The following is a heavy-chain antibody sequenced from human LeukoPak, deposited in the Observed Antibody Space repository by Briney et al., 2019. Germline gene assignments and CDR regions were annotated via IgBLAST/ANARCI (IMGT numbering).Heavy chain of an antibody. V-gene: IGHV3-23*01. Sequence: AESLSLSCAAYRFTFSSYCMKWVRHVARKWLEWVSASRGSGNRTYYADSGRGRFTISKDNSKNMLYLQINNLRAEDTAIYCCSNAHFRDYWVEGTLVTVSS. D-gene: IGHD2/OR15-2a*01. CDR1: RFTFSSYC. CDR3: SNAHFRDY. CDR2: SRGSGNRT. J-gene: IGHJ4*02.